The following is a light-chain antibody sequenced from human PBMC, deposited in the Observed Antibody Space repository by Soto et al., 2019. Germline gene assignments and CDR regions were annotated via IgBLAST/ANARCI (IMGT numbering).Light chain of an antibody. J-gene: IGLJ1*01. CDR2: DVS. CDR1: SSDVGRFDY. CDR3: SSYTSSTTPEV. V-gene: IGLV2-14*03. Sequence: QSVLTQPASVSGSPGQSITISCIGTSSDVGRFDYVSWYQQHPGKAPKLVIYDVSNRPSGVSNRFSGSKSGNTASLTIFGLQAEDEADYYCSSYTSSTTPEVFGTGTK.